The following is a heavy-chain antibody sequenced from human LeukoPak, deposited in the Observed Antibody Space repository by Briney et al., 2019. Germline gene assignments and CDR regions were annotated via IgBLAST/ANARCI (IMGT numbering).Heavy chain of an antibody. CDR3: ARRPLTFGGLNY. CDR1: GFTFSSYG. Sequence: TGGSLRLSCAASGFTFSSYGMHWVRQAPGKGLEWVSRINSDGSSTTYADSVKGRFTISRDNAKNTLYLQMNGLRAEDTAVYYCARRPLTFGGLNYWGQGTLVTVSS. V-gene: IGHV3-74*01. CDR2: INSDGSST. J-gene: IGHJ4*02. D-gene: IGHD3-16*01.